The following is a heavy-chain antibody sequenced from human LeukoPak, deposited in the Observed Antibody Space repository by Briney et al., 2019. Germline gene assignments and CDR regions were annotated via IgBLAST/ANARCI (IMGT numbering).Heavy chain of an antibody. CDR1: GFTFSDYW. CDR3: PTDRKVGPWHPRFNT. CDR2: IRQDDSEK. Sequence: GGSLRLSCSASGFTFSDYWMMWVRQAPGKGREWVGNIRQDDSEKNYVDSVKGRFTISRDNAKFSLYLQMNSLRAEDTAIYYCPTDRKVGPWHPRFNTWGPGTLVTVSS. D-gene: IGHD1-26*01. V-gene: IGHV3-7*01. J-gene: IGHJ5*02.